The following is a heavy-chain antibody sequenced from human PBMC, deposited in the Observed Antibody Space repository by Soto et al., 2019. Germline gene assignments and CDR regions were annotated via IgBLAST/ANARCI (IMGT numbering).Heavy chain of an antibody. Sequence: GGSLRLSCAASGFTFSSYTMHWVRQAPGKGLEWISYISSSSRTIYYADSVKGRLTISRDNAQSSLYLQMTSLRDEDTAVYYCARAPNRALDYWGQGTLVTVSS. J-gene: IGHJ4*02. CDR1: GFTFSSYT. V-gene: IGHV3-48*02. CDR2: ISSSSRTI. CDR3: ARAPNRALDY. D-gene: IGHD2-8*01.